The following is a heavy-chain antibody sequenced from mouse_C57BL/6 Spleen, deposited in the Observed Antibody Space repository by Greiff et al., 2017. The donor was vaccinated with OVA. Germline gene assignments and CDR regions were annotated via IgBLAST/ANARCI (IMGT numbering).Heavy chain of an antibody. CDR1: GFTFSDYG. D-gene: IGHD1-1*01. CDR3: ARGYYYGSSHWYFDV. CDR2: ISSGSSTI. V-gene: IGHV5-17*01. Sequence: EVQLVESGGGLVKPGGSLKLSCAASGFTFSDYGMHWVRQAPEKGLEWVAYISSGSSTIYYADTVKGRFTISRDNAKNTLFLQMTSLRSEDTAMYYCARGYYYGSSHWYFDVWGTGTTVTVSS. J-gene: IGHJ1*03.